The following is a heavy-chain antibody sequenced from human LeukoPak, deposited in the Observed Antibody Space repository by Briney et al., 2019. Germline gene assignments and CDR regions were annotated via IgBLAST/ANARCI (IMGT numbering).Heavy chain of an antibody. J-gene: IGHJ4*02. D-gene: IGHD5-24*01. V-gene: IGHV3-23*01. Sequence: PGGSLGLSCAASGFTFSDYSMTWVRQPPGKGLEWVSTVRGSGGTSDYADSVKGRFTVSRDNSKNTLGLQMNSLRAEDTAIYYCAKDRVDGYNPLDYWGQGTLVTVSS. CDR2: VRGSGGTS. CDR3: AKDRVDGYNPLDY. CDR1: GFTFSDYS.